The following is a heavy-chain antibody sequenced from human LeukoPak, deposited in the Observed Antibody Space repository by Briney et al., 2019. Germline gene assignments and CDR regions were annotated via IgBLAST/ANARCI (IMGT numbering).Heavy chain of an antibody. CDR2: MNPNSGNT. D-gene: IGHD1-26*01. CDR3: LFGLYSGTYHILDY. V-gene: IGHV1-8*01. CDR1: GYTFTSYD. J-gene: IGHJ4*02. Sequence: ASVKVSCKASGYTFTSYDINWVRQATGQGLEWMGWMNPNSGNTGYAQKFQGRVTMTRNTSISTAYMELSSLRSEDTAVYYCLFGLYSGTYHILDYWGQGTLVTVSS.